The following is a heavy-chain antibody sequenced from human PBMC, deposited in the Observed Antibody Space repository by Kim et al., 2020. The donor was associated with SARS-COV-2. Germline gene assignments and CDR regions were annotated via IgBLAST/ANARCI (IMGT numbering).Heavy chain of an antibody. CDR2: IKQDGSEK. CDR3: ARDYGDYVAYFDY. CDR1: GFTFSSYW. Sequence: GGSLRLSCAASGFTFSSYWMSWVRQAPGKGLEWVANIKQDGSEKYYVDSVKGRFTISRDNAKNSLYLQMNSLRAEDTAVYYCARDYGDYVAYFDYWGQGTLVTVSS. J-gene: IGHJ4*02. D-gene: IGHD4-17*01. V-gene: IGHV3-7*01.